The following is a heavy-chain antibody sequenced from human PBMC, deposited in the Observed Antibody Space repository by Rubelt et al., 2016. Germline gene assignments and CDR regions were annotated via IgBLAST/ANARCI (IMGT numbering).Heavy chain of an antibody. CDR1: GGSFSGYY. V-gene: IGHV4-34*01. Sequence: QVQLQQWGAGLLKPSETLSLTCAVYGGSFSGYYWSWIRQPPGKGLEWIGEINHSGSTNYNPSLKGWVTISVDPSKNQFSLKLSSVTAADTAVYYCARGRAAAGHRGWFDPWGQGTLVTVSS. CDR3: ARGRAAAGHRGWFDP. D-gene: IGHD6-13*01. CDR2: INHSGST. J-gene: IGHJ5*02.